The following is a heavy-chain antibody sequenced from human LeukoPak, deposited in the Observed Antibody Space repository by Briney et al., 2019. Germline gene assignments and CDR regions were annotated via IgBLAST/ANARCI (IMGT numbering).Heavy chain of an antibody. D-gene: IGHD3-22*01. V-gene: IGHV4-61*02. CDR2: TYSGGST. CDR3: AREGSIYYYDSSGYLGY. CDR1: GDSTSSGSYY. Sequence: SQTLSLTCTVSGDSTSSGSYYWSWIRQPAGKELEWIGRTYSGGSTSYNPSLKSRVTISVDTSKNQFSLKLSSVTAADTAIYYCAREGSIYYYDSSGYLGYWGQGTLVTVSS. J-gene: IGHJ4*02.